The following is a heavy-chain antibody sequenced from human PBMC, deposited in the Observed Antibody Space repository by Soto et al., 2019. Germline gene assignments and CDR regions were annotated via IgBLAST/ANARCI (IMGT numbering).Heavy chain of an antibody. D-gene: IGHD2-8*01. J-gene: IGHJ6*02. Sequence: GESLKISCKGSGYRFSSYWIAWVRQMPGKGLEWMGIIYPGDSDTVYSPSFQGQVTFSADKSTSTAYLQWSSLKASDTAIYYCARQGSNGAYYYYGMDVWGQGTTVTVSS. CDR3: ARQGSNGAYYYYGMDV. V-gene: IGHV5-51*01. CDR1: GYRFSSYW. CDR2: IYPGDSDT.